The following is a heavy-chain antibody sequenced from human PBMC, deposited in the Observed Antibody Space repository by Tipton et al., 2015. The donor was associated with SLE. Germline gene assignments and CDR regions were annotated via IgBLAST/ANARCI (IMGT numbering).Heavy chain of an antibody. CDR1: DGSIRSTNYY. D-gene: IGHD1-1*01. CDR3: ARAPGLERSYYYYYYMDV. J-gene: IGHJ6*03. V-gene: IGHV4-39*07. CDR2: IFYTGST. Sequence: LRLSCTVSDGSIRSTNYYWGWIRQPPGKGLEWIGSIFYTGSTYYNPSLKSRVSFSIDTSKHQFSLKLNSVTAADTAVYYCARAPGLERSYYYYYYMDVWGKGTTVTVSS.